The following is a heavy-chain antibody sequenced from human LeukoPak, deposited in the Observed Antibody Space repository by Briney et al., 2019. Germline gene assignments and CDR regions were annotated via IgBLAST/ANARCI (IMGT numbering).Heavy chain of an antibody. Sequence: ETLSLTCTVSGGSISSYYWSWIRQPPGKGLEWIGYIYYSGSTNYNPSLKSRVTISVDTSKNQFSLKLSSVTAADTAVYYCARHPRIQLWFGSPAAFDIWGQGTMVTVSS. V-gene: IGHV4-59*08. CDR1: GGSISSYY. J-gene: IGHJ3*02. D-gene: IGHD5-18*01. CDR3: ARHPRIQLWFGSPAAFDI. CDR2: IYYSGST.